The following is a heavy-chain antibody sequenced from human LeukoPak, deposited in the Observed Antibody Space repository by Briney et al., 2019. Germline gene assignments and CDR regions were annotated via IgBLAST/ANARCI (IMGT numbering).Heavy chain of an antibody. D-gene: IGHD3-22*01. CDR3: VYYYDSSGYEGSYDY. J-gene: IGHJ4*02. Sequence: SVKVSCKASGGTFSSYAISWVRQAPGQGLEWMGRIIPILGIANYAQKFQGRVTITADKSTSTAYMELSSLRSEDTAVYYCVYYYDSSGYEGSYDYWGQGTLATVSS. CDR1: GGTFSSYA. V-gene: IGHV1-69*04. CDR2: IIPILGIA.